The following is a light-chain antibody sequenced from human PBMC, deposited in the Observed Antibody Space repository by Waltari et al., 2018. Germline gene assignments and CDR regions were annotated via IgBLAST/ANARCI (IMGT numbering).Light chain of an antibody. J-gene: IGLJ1*01. Sequence: QSALTQPASVSGSPRPSIPLSCTGTSSDTGAYKLASWYQKHPGKAPKAMIYAVNNRPSGVSSRFSGSKSGNTASLTISGLQAEDEADYYCSSYTTGSTRYVFGSGTKVTVL. V-gene: IGLV2-14*03. CDR3: SSYTTGSTRYV. CDR1: SSDTGAYKL. CDR2: AVN.